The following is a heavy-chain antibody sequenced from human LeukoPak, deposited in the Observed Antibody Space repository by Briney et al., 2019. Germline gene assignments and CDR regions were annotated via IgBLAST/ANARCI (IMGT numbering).Heavy chain of an antibody. V-gene: IGHV4-34*01. CDR2: INHSGST. CDR3: ARGRRGAVAGTWRYYYYYYGMDV. J-gene: IGHJ6*02. D-gene: IGHD6-19*01. Sequence: SETLSLTCAVYGGSFSGYYWSWIRQPPGKGLEWIGEINHSGSTNYNPFLKSRVTISVDTSKNQFSLKLSSVTAADTAVYYCARGRRGAVAGTWRYYYYYYGMDVWGQGTTVTVSS. CDR1: GGSFSGYY.